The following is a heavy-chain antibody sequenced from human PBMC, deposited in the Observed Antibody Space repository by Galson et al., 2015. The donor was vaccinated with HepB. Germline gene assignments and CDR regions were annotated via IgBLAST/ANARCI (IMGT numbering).Heavy chain of an antibody. V-gene: IGHV1-46*01. D-gene: IGHD3-22*01. CDR1: GYTFTSYY. CDR3: ARVGTYYYDSSGYPTNFDY. Sequence: SCKASGYTFTSYYMPWVRQAPGQGLEWMGIINPSGGSTSYAQKFQGRVTMTRDTSTSTVYMELSSLRSEDTAVYYCARVGTYYYDSSGYPTNFDYWGQGTLVTVSS. J-gene: IGHJ4*02. CDR2: INPSGGST.